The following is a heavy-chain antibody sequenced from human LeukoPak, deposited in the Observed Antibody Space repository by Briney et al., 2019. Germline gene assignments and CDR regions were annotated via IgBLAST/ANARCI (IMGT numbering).Heavy chain of an antibody. Sequence: PGGSLRLSCTGSGFIFSRYAMVWVRQAPGKGLEWVSAMRGDGGDIRYTDSVKGRFTISRDNAKNSLYLQMNSLRAEDSAIYYCASDQASDTFTVPFGHWGQGTLVTVSS. CDR3: ASDQASDTFTVPFGH. V-gene: IGHV3-23*01. D-gene: IGHD4-17*01. CDR2: MRGDGGDI. J-gene: IGHJ4*02. CDR1: GFIFSRYA.